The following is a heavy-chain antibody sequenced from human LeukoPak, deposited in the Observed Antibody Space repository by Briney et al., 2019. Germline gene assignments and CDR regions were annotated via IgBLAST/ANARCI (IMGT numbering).Heavy chain of an antibody. J-gene: IGHJ4*02. V-gene: IGHV3-21*01. CDR2: ISSSSSYI. CDR3: ARGDYDSSGPFGVNYFDY. D-gene: IGHD3-22*01. Sequence: GGSLRLSCAASGFTFSSYSMNWVRQAPGKGLEWVSSISSSSSYIYYADSVKGRFTIPRDNAKNSLYLQMNSLRAEDTAVYYCARGDYDSSGPFGVNYFDYWGQGTLVTVSS. CDR1: GFTFSSYS.